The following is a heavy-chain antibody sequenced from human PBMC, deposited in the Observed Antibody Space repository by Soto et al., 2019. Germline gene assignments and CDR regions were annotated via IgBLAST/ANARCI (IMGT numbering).Heavy chain of an antibody. Sequence: SETLSLTCTVSDASFSKYYWTGIRQPPGKGLEWIGYIYFNGKTNYNPSLKMRVTISVNTSKKQISLNLTSVTDADTAVYFCASVTFGGVVLAHWGQGTLVTVS. D-gene: IGHD3-16*01. CDR1: DASFSKYY. J-gene: IGHJ4*02. V-gene: IGHV4-59*13. CDR2: IYFNGKT. CDR3: ASVTFGGVVLAH.